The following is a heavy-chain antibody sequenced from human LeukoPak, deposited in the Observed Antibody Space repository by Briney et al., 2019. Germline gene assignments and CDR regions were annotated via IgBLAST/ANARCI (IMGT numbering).Heavy chain of an antibody. CDR2: IYPNTGGT. D-gene: IGHD4-23*01. Sequence: GSVNVSWKASGYIFTGYYVHWVRPAPGQGLEWMGWIYPNTGGTNYAQKFQGRVTMTRDTSISTAYMGLSSLRSDDTAVYYCARDRGYYGGNSDYFDYWGHGNLGSVST. CDR3: ARDRGYYGGNSDYFDY. J-gene: IGHJ4*01. V-gene: IGHV1-2*02. CDR1: GYIFTGYY.